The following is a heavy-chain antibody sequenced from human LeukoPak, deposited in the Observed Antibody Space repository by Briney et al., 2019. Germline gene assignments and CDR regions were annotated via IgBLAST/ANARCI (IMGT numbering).Heavy chain of an antibody. D-gene: IGHD3-10*01. J-gene: IGHJ5*02. V-gene: IGHV1-24*01. Sequence: ASVKVSCKVSGYTLTELSMHWVRQAPGKGLEWMGGFDPEDGETIYAQKFQGRVTMTEDTSTDTAYMELSSLRSEDTVVYYCATGPAGYNWFDPWGQGTLVTVSS. CDR1: GYTLTELS. CDR2: FDPEDGET. CDR3: ATGPAGYNWFDP.